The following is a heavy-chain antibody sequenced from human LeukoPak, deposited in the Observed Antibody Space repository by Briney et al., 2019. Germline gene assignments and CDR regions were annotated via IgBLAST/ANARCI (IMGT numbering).Heavy chain of an antibody. V-gene: IGHV3-11*04. CDR3: AREGRALTTVL. D-gene: IGHD4-11*01. CDR1: GFTFSDYY. J-gene: IGHJ4*02. CDR2: ISSSGSTI. Sequence: GGSLRLSCAASGFTFSDYYMSWIRQAPGQGLEGGSYISSSGSTIYYADSVKGRFTISRANTKNSLYLRMNSLRAEDTAVYSWAREGRALTTVLWGQGTLVTVSS.